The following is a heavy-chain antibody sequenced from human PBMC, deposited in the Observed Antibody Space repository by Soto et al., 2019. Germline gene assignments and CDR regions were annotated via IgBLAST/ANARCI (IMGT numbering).Heavy chain of an antibody. V-gene: IGHV1-46*04. CDR1: GYIFTRYY. CDR2: INPAGGAA. J-gene: IGHJ6*02. Sequence: QMKLVQSGAEVKEPGASVRISCKASGYIFTRYYMYWVRQAPGQGLEWMGIINPAGGAANYAQKLQGRVTMTGDTSTSTVYMELRSLSSDDTATYYCARDANGYGMDVWGQGTTVTVSS. CDR3: ARDANGYGMDV.